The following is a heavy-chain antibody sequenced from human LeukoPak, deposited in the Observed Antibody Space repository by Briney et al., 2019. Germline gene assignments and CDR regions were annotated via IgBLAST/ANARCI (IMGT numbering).Heavy chain of an antibody. CDR1: GYTFRSYG. D-gene: IGHD3-22*01. V-gene: IGHV1-18*01. Sequence: ASVKVSCKASGYTFRSYGVSWVRQAPGQGLEWVRLISTYNGNTNYAQRFQGRVTMTTDTSTNTAYMELRSLRSDDTAVYYCARDRSNYDSSGYFRLFDSWGQGTLVTVSS. J-gene: IGHJ4*02. CDR2: ISTYNGNT. CDR3: ARDRSNYDSSGYFRLFDS.